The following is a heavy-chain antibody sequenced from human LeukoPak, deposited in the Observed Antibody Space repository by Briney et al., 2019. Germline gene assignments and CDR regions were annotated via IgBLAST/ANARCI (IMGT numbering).Heavy chain of an antibody. D-gene: IGHD3-10*01. Sequence: SETLSLTCTVSGGSISSYYWSWIRQPPGKGLEWIGYIYYSGSTNYNPSLKSRVTISVDTSKNQFSLKLSSVTAADTAVYYCARARGLKYYYGSGSYSYYYTDVWGKGTTVTISS. CDR3: ARARGLKYYYGSGSYSYYYTDV. CDR1: GGSISSYY. J-gene: IGHJ6*03. CDR2: IYYSGST. V-gene: IGHV4-59*01.